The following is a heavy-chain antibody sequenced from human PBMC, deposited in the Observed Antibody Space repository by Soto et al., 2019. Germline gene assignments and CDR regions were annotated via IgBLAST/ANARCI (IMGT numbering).Heavy chain of an antibody. D-gene: IGHD1-26*01. V-gene: IGHV1-3*01. Sequence: QVQLVQSGAEVKKPGASVKVSCKASGYTFTSYAMHWVRKAPGQRLEWMGGINAGNGNTKYSQKFQGRVTITRDTSASTAYMELSSLRSEDTAVYYCARGGSLYWYFDLWGRGTLVTVSS. CDR1: GYTFTSYA. CDR2: INAGNGNT. CDR3: ARGGSLYWYFDL. J-gene: IGHJ2*01.